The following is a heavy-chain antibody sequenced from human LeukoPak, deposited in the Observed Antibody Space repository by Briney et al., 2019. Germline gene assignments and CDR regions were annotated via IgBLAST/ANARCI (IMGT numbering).Heavy chain of an antibody. D-gene: IGHD3-3*01. V-gene: IGHV3-21*01. CDR3: ASKDFWSGYRH. J-gene: IGHJ4*02. Sequence: GGSLRLSCAASGFTFSSYSMNWVRQAPGKGLEWVSSISSSSIYIYYAASVKRRFTISRDNAKNSLYLQMNSLRAEDTAVYYCASKDFWSGYRHWGQGTLVTVSS. CDR1: GFTFSSYS. CDR2: ISSSSIYI.